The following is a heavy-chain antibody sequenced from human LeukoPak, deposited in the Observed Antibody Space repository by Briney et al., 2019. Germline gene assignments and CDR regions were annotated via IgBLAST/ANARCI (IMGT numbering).Heavy chain of an antibody. CDR3: ARGKDAYKVGNY. Sequence: SETLSLTCTVSGDSITTDFCWTWTRQPPGKAPEWIGTIYNSENTYYNPSLASRVTISMDTSKNQFSLKGTSVTAADTAVYYCARGKDAYKVGNYWGQGALVTVSS. J-gene: IGHJ4*02. CDR1: GDSITTDFC. CDR2: IYNSENT. D-gene: IGHD5-24*01. V-gene: IGHV4-38-2*02.